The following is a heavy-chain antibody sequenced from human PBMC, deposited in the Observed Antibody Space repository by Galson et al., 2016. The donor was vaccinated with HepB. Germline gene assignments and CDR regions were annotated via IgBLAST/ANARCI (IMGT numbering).Heavy chain of an antibody. CDR1: GGSISSSTDY. CDR3: VRRIAARPTLDY. V-gene: IGHV4-39*01. D-gene: IGHD6-6*01. CDR2: IYYRGNT. J-gene: IGHJ4*02. Sequence: ETLSLTCTVSGGSISSSTDYWDWIRQPPGKGLEWIGRIYYRGNTYYNPSLKSRVTISVDTSKNQLSLNVTSVTAADTAVYYCVRRIAARPTLDYWGQGTLVTVSS.